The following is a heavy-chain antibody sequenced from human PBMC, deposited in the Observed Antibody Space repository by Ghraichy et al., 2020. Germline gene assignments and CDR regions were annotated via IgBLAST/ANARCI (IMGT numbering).Heavy chain of an antibody. V-gene: IGHV4-59*01. Sequence: SETLSLTCTVSGGSISSYYWSWIRQPPRKGLEWIGYIYYSGSTNYNPSLKSRVTISIDTSKNQFSLKLSSVTAADTAVYYCARAGGQLEYYYYYGMDVWGQGTTVTVSS. CDR1: GGSISSYY. D-gene: IGHD2-2*01. J-gene: IGHJ6*02. CDR3: ARAGGQLEYYYYYGMDV. CDR2: IYYSGST.